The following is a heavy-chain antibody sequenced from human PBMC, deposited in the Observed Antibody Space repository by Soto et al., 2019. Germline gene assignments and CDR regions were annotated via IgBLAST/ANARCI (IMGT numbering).Heavy chain of an antibody. CDR1: GFTVSSNY. V-gene: IGHV3-53*01. J-gene: IGHJ6*02. CDR3: ARDEAVTASRVYYYGMDV. CDR2: IYSGGGT. D-gene: IGHD2-21*02. Sequence: EVQLVESGGGLIQPGGSLRLSCAASGFTVSSNYMTWVRQAPGKGLEWVSVIYSGGGTYYADSVKGRFTISRDNSKNTLYLKMNSLRAEDTAVYYWARDEAVTASRVYYYGMDVWGQGTTVTVSS.